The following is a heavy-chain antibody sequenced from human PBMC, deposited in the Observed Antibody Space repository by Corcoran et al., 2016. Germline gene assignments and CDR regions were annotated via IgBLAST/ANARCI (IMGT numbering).Heavy chain of an antibody. J-gene: IGHJ3*02. Sequence: QVQLVQSGAEVKKPGSSVKVSCKASGGTFSSYAISWVRQAPGQGLEWMGGTIPIFGTANYAQKFQGRVTITAEESTSTAYMELSSLRSEDTAVYYCARDARSGSQEADAFDIWGQGTMVTVSS. D-gene: IGHD1-26*01. CDR1: GGTFSSYA. CDR3: ARDARSGSQEADAFDI. V-gene: IGHV1-69*01. CDR2: TIPIFGTA.